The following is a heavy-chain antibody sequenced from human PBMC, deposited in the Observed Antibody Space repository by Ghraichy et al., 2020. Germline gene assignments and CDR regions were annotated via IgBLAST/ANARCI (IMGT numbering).Heavy chain of an antibody. CDR2: IDYSGST. CDR1: GGSISSGSYY. D-gene: IGHD6-19*01. CDR3: ARQTVADTNVDY. Sequence: SETLSLTCTVSGGSISSGSYYWGWIRQPPGKGLEWIGSIDYSGSTYFNPSLKSRVTISVDTSKKQFSLKLSSVTATDTAVYYCARQTVADTNVDYWGQGTLVTVSS. J-gene: IGHJ4*02. V-gene: IGHV4-39*01.